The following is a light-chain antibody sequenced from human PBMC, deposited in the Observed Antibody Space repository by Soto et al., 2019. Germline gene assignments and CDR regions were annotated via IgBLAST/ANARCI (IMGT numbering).Light chain of an antibody. J-gene: IGKJ4*01. CDR2: GAS. Sequence: EIVLTQSPGTLSLSPGERATLSCRASQSVSRSTSLAWYQEKTGQAPRLLIYGASSRAVGVPDRFSGSGSGTYFTLTISRLEPEDFALYYCQQYGDSPLTFGGGTKVE. V-gene: IGKV3-20*01. CDR3: QQYGDSPLT. CDR1: QSVSRSTS.